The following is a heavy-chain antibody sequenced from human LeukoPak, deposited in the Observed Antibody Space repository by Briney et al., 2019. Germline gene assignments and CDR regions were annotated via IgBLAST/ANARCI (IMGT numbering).Heavy chain of an antibody. D-gene: IGHD6-13*01. CDR2: IYYSGST. CDR3: AREVGGEQQPWFDP. J-gene: IGHJ5*02. V-gene: IGHV4-59*01. CDR1: GGSISGYY. Sequence: PSETLSLTCTVSGGSISGYYWSWIRQPPGKGLEWIGYIYYSGSTNYNPSLKSRVTISVDTSKNQFSLKLSSVTAADTAVYYCAREVGGEQQPWFDPWGQGTLVTVSS.